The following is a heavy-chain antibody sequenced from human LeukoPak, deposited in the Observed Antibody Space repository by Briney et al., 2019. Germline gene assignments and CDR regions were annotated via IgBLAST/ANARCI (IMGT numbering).Heavy chain of an antibody. CDR2: ISGSTNYI. Sequence: PGGSLRLSCTASGFTFNSYTMSWVREAPGKGLEWVASISGSTNYIYHAASVKGRFSISRDDAQSSVYLQMNSLKDEDTAVYYCARSRSSSPHDKNLNYWGQGTLVTVSS. CDR3: ARSRSSSPHDKNLNY. D-gene: IGHD3-10*01. J-gene: IGHJ4*02. V-gene: IGHV3-21*01. CDR1: GFTFNSYT.